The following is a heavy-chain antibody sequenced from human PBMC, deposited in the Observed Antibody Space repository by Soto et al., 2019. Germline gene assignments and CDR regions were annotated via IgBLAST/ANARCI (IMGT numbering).Heavy chain of an antibody. D-gene: IGHD3-22*01. CDR1: GFSLSTSGVG. CDR3: ARVDYYDSSGYYFDY. J-gene: IGHJ4*02. Sequence: SGPTLVNPTQTLTLTCTLSGFSLSTSGVGVSWIRQPPGKALEWLARIDWDDDKYYSTSLKTRLTISKDTSKNQVVLTMTNMDPVDTATYYCARVDYYDSSGYYFDYWGQGTLVTVSS. CDR2: IDWDDDK. V-gene: IGHV2-70*11.